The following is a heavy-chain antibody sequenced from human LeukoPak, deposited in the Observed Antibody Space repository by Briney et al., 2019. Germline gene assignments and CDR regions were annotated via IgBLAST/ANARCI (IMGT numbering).Heavy chain of an antibody. CDR2: INPNSGGT. J-gene: IGHJ4*02. D-gene: IGHD3-9*01. Sequence: GASVKVSCKASGYTFTGYYMHWVRQGPGQGLEWMGWINPNSGGTNYAQKFQGRVTMTRDTSISTAYMELSRLRSDDTAVFYCARYNGGDIRDYWGQGTLVSVSS. CDR3: ARYNGGDIRDY. CDR1: GYTFTGYY. V-gene: IGHV1-2*02.